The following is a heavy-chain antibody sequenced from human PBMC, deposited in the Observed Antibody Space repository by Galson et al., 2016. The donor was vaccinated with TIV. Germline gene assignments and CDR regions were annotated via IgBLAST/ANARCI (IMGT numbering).Heavy chain of an antibody. J-gene: IGHJ6*02. CDR2: FIPLFGTA. D-gene: IGHD5-18*01. V-gene: IGHV1-69*13. CDR3: AKDRNTAMVTYHYYYGMDV. Sequence: SVKVSCKASGDTFSTYPFNWVRQAPGQGLEWVGGFIPLFGTANYAQKFQGRVTITADESTSTLYMEVSSLRSEDTAVHYCAKDRNTAMVTYHYYYGMDVWGQGTTVIVSS. CDR1: GDTFSTYP.